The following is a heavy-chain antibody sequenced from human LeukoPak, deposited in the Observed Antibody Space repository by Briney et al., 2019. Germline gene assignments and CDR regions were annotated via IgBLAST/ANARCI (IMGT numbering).Heavy chain of an antibody. J-gene: IGHJ4*02. V-gene: IGHV3-48*01. CDR2: ISSRSDSE. D-gene: IGHD2/OR15-2a*01. CDR3: ARDSTRILGLFDY. CDR1: GFTFGTYG. Sequence: GGSLRLSCASSGFTFGTYGMNWVRQAPEKGLEGVSYISSRSDSENYADSVKGRFTISRDNIRNLLHLQMNSLRAEDTAVYFCARDSTRILGLFDYWGQGTLVTISS.